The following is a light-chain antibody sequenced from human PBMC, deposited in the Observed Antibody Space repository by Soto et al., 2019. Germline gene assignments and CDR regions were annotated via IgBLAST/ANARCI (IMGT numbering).Light chain of an antibody. CDR1: QSVNTW. Sequence: DIQMTQSPSTLSASVGARVTITCRASQSVNTWLAWYQQKPGKAPVLLIYDASSLKSGVPSRFSGSGSGTEFTLTITSLQPDDFPIYYCQHYHGYPFTFGPGTKVDI. CDR2: DAS. J-gene: IGKJ3*01. V-gene: IGKV1-5*01. CDR3: QHYHGYPFT.